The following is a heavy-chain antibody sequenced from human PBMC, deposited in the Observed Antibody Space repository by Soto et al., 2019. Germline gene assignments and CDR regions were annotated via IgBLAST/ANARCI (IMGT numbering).Heavy chain of an antibody. Sequence: GASVKVSCKVSGGTFSTFGISWVRQAPGQGLEWMGGIIPIFNTAKYAQKFQGRVTITADKSTSTVHMELSSLRSEDTAVYYCARQTVSSGWHYGNWFDPWGEGPLVTV. CDR3: ARQTVSSGWHYGNWFDP. D-gene: IGHD6-19*01. J-gene: IGHJ5*02. V-gene: IGHV1-69*06. CDR1: GGTFSTFG. CDR2: IIPIFNTA.